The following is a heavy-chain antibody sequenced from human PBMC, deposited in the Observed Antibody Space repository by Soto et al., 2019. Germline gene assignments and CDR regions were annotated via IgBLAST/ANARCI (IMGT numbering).Heavy chain of an antibody. CDR3: AHAYGVTSWPNDAFDV. D-gene: IGHD2-2*01. CDR2: IYWDDDQ. Sequence: QITLKESGPTLVKPTQTLTLTCTFSGFSLSADGVGVGWIRQPPGKALEWLALIYWDDDQRYSPPLKTRLTITKDTSKNQVVLTMTNMDPVDTATYYCAHAYGVTSWPNDAFDVWGQGTVVTVSS. J-gene: IGHJ3*01. V-gene: IGHV2-5*02. CDR1: GFSLSADGVG.